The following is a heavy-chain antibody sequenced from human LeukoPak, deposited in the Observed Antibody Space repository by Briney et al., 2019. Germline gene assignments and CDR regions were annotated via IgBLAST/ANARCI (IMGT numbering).Heavy chain of an antibody. CDR3: TAIREYCDSAGCYSPYFYYYMDV. V-gene: IGHV3-15*01. D-gene: IGHD2-15*01. J-gene: IGHJ6*03. CDR2: IKTKQDGGTT. Sequence: GGSLRLACAASGFTFGNAWMNWVRQAPGKGLDWVGRIKTKQDGGTTDYATPVKGRFTISRDDSRNTLYLQMNSLRTDDTAIYYCTAIREYCDSAGCYSPYFYYYMDVWGKGTTVAVSS. CDR1: GFTFGNAW.